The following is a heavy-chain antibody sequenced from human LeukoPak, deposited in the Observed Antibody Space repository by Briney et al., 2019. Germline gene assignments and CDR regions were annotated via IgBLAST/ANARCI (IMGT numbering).Heavy chain of an antibody. Sequence: PSGTLSLTCTVSGGSISNYYWSWIRQPPGKGLEWIGYFYNSGSTNYNPSLKSRVTISVDTSKNQFSLKLSSVTAADTAVYYCARRLTVEDWYFDLWGRGTLVTVSS. D-gene: IGHD3-22*01. J-gene: IGHJ2*01. CDR3: ARRLTVEDWYFDL. V-gene: IGHV4-59*08. CDR1: GGSISNYY. CDR2: FYNSGST.